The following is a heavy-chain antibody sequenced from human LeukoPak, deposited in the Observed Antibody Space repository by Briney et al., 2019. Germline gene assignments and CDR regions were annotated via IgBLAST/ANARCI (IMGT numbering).Heavy chain of an antibody. CDR3: VSKGFSSNLGAHYFDY. V-gene: IGHV3-21*01. J-gene: IGHJ4*02. CDR2: ISSGSTYI. Sequence: GGSLRLSCAASGVTFSSYTMNWVRQAPGKGLEWVAAISSGSTYITYADSVKGRFTISRDNAKNSLFLQLDSLSAEDTAVYYCVSKGFSSNLGAHYFDYWGQGTPVIVSS. D-gene: IGHD6-13*01. CDR1: GVTFSSYT.